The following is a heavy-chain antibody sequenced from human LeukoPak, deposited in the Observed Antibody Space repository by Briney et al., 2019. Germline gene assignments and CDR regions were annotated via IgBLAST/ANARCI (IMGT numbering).Heavy chain of an antibody. D-gene: IGHD1-1*01. Sequence: GGSLRLSCAASGFTFSGYAMNWVRQAPGKGLEWVSHIFSSDSTTGYADSVKGRFTVSRDNAKNSLYLQMNNLRDDDTAVYYCARDLNWAFDYWGQGTLVTVSS. CDR1: GFTFSGYA. V-gene: IGHV3-48*02. CDR2: IFSSDSTT. J-gene: IGHJ4*02. CDR3: ARDLNWAFDY.